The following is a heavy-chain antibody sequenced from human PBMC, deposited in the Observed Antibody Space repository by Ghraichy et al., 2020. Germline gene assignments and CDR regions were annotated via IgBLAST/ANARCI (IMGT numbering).Heavy chain of an antibody. D-gene: IGHD3-10*01. Sequence: GGSLRLSCAASGFTFSSYAMSWVRQAPGKGLEWVSAISGSGGSTYYADSVKGRFTISRDNSKNTLYLQINSLRAEDTAVYYCAKDGTYGSGSYPTYFDYWGQGTLVTVSS. J-gene: IGHJ4*02. V-gene: IGHV3-23*01. CDR3: AKDGTYGSGSYPTYFDY. CDR1: GFTFSSYA. CDR2: ISGSGGST.